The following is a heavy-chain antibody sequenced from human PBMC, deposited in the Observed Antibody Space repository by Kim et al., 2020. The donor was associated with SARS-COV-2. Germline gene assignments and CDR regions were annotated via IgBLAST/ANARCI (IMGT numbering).Heavy chain of an antibody. Sequence: GGSLRLSCAASGFTFDDYAMHWVRQAPGKGLEWVSLISWDGGSTYYADSVKGRFTISRDNSKNSLYLQMNSLRAEDTALYYCAKDPTPLGGLIDYWGQGTLVTVSS. J-gene: IGHJ4*02. CDR3: AKDPTPLGGLIDY. CDR2: ISWDGGST. D-gene: IGHD3-16*01. V-gene: IGHV3-43D*03. CDR1: GFTFDDYA.